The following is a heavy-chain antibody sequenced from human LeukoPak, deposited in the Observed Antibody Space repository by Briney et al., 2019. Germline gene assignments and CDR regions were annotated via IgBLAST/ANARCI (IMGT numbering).Heavy chain of an antibody. CDR1: DDSITMYY. J-gene: IGHJ6*03. CDR2: VDHTGST. D-gene: IGHD1-1*01. Sequence: PSETLSLTCSVSDDSITMYYWTWIRQPPGKGLEWIGYVDHTGSTNFNPSLNGRVSISRDTTKNLFSLRLRSATAADTAVYFCARGRVSSSTWYSTYYYYFYMDVWGKGTTVTVSS. CDR3: ARGRVSSSTWYSTYYYYFYMDV. V-gene: IGHV4-59*01.